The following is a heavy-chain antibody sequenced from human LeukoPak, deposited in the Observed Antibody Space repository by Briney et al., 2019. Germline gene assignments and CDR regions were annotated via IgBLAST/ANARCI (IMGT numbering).Heavy chain of an antibody. D-gene: IGHD5-18*01. V-gene: IGHV1-24*01. CDR1: GYIFSEVS. J-gene: IGHJ4*02. Sequence: ASVKVSCTVSGYIFSEVSIHWVRQAPGKGPEWMVGFDPADGEPLYARKFKGGVIMTEDTSTNTASMELRSLTPEDTAMYYCATGQIHRVDFWGQGTLVTVSS. CDR3: ATGQIHRVDF. CDR2: FDPADGEP.